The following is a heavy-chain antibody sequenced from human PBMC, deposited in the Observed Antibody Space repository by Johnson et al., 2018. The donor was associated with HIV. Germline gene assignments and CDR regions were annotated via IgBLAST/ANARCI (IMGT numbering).Heavy chain of an antibody. CDR2: IYSGGST. J-gene: IGHJ3*02. Sequence: VQLVESGGGLVQPGGSLRLSCAASGFTVSSNYMSWVRQAPGKGLEWVSVIYSGGSTYYADSVKGRFTISRDNSKNTLYLQMNSLRAEDTAVYYCAKDRDSSSWYGYDAFDIWGQGTMVTVSS. D-gene: IGHD6-13*01. CDR3: AKDRDSSSWYGYDAFDI. CDR1: GFTVSSNY. V-gene: IGHV3-66*01.